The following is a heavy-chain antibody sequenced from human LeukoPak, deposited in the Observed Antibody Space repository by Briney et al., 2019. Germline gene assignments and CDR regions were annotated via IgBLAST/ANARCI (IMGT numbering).Heavy chain of an antibody. CDR3: ARGPVSHTNFDY. J-gene: IGHJ4*02. Sequence: PSETLSLTFTVSGGSISSYYWSWIRQPPGKGLEWIGYICYSGSTNYNPSLKSRVTISVDTSKNQFSLKLSSVTAADTAVYYCARGPVSHTNFDYWGQGTLVTVSS. D-gene: IGHD3-10*01. CDR2: ICYSGST. V-gene: IGHV4-59*01. CDR1: GGSISSYY.